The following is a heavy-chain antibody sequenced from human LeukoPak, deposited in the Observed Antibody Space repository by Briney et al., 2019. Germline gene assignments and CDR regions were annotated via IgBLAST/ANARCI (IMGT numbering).Heavy chain of an antibody. CDR3: ARSDGYGLVGI. D-gene: IGHD3-10*01. CDR2: IYSRGNT. CDR1: GVSISSGSNY. V-gene: IGHV4-39*07. Sequence: SETLSLTCSVSGVSISSGSNYWGWIRQPPGKTLEWIGSIYSRGNTYYNPSLKSRVIILIDTAKNHFSLNLSSVTAADTAVYYCARSDGYGLVGIWGQGTMVTVSS. J-gene: IGHJ3*02.